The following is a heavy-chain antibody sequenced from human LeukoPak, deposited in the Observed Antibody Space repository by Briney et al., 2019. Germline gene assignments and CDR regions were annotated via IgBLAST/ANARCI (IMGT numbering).Heavy chain of an antibody. D-gene: IGHD6-25*01. Sequence: PGGSLRLSCAASGFTFSSYTMSWVRQAPGKGLEWVSATSPSGGNTYHADSVKGRFTISRDNPKNTLYLQMNSLRAEDTAVYYCVRKGIDGSGYDLDYWGQGTLVTVSS. V-gene: IGHV3-23*01. CDR2: TSPSGGNT. CDR1: GFTFSSYT. J-gene: IGHJ4*02. CDR3: VRKGIDGSGYDLDY.